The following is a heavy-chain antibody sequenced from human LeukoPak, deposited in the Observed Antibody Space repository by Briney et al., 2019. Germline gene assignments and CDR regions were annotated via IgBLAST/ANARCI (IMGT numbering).Heavy chain of an antibody. CDR2: INPNSGGT. CDR1: GYTFTGYY. CDR3: ARFSPVDYYDSSGYYPYYYYYGMDV. V-gene: IGHV1-2*06. J-gene: IGHJ6*02. Sequence: ASVNVSCKASGYTFTGYYMHWVRQAPGQGLEWMGRINPNSGGTNYAQKFQGRVTMTRDTSISTAYMELSRLRSDDTAVYYCARFSPVDYYDSSGYYPYYYYYGMDVWGQGTTVTVSS. D-gene: IGHD3-22*01.